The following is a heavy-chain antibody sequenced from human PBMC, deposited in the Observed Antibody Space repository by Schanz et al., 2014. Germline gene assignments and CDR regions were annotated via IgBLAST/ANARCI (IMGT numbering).Heavy chain of an antibody. CDR3: ANLDGVSISTFS. Sequence: EVQLVESGGGLVQPGGSLRLSCAASGFTVSINYMSWVRQAPGKGLEWVSVIYSGGSTYYADSVKGRFTISRDNSKNTLYLQMNSLKPDDAGVYYCANLDGVSISTFSWGPGTLVTVSS. D-gene: IGHD3-9*01. CDR1: GFTVSINY. J-gene: IGHJ5*02. CDR2: IYSGGST. V-gene: IGHV3-66*01.